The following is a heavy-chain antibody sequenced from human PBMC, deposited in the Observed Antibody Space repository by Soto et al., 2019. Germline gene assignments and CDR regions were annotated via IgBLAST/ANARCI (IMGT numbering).Heavy chain of an antibody. CDR3: ARGIRRRATIPTQAYYDYYIDV. V-gene: IGHV1-8*01. D-gene: IGHD5-12*01. Sequence: QVQLVQSGAEVKKPGASVKVSCKASGYTFTSYDINWVRQATGQGLEWMGWMNPNSGNTGYEQKFQCRVSMTRNTSISTAYIELSSLRYEDTAVYSCARGIRRRATIPTQAYYDYYIDVWGKGTTVTVSS. CDR1: GYTFTSYD. CDR2: MNPNSGNT. J-gene: IGHJ6*03.